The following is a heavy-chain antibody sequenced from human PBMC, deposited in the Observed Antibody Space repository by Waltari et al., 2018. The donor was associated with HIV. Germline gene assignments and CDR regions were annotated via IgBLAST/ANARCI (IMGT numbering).Heavy chain of an antibody. Sequence: EVQLLESGGGLVQPGGSLRLSCAASGFTFSSYAMSWVRHAPGKGLEWVSAISGSGGSTYYADSVKGRFTISRDNSKNTLYLQMNSLRAEDTAVYYCAKAYCGGDCYRYYFDYWGQGTLVTVSS. CDR2: ISGSGGST. V-gene: IGHV3-23*01. D-gene: IGHD2-21*02. CDR3: AKAYCGGDCYRYYFDY. CDR1: GFTFSSYA. J-gene: IGHJ4*02.